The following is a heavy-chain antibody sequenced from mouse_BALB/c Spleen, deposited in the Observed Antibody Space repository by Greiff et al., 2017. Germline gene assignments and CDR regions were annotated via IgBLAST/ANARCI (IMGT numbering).Heavy chain of an antibody. CDR3: ARSGDD. V-gene: IGHV1-82*01. Sequence: QVQLQQSGPELVKPGASVKISCKASGYAFSSSWMNWVKQRPGQGLEWIGRIYPGDGDTNYNGKFKGKATLTADKSSSTAYMQLSSLTSVDSAVYFCARSGDDWGQGTTLTVSS. CDR1: GYAFSSSW. J-gene: IGHJ2*01. CDR2: IYPGDGDT. D-gene: IGHD3-1*01.